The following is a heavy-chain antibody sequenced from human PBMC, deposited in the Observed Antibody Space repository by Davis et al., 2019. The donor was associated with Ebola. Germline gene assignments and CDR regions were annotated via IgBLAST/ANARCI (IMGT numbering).Heavy chain of an antibody. CDR1: GFTFSSYA. CDR3: ARGSWYYFDY. V-gene: IGHV3-7*01. Sequence: PGGSLRLSCAASGFTFSSYAMSWVRQAPGKGLEWVANIKQDGSEKYYVDSVKGRFTISRDNAKNSLYLQMNSLRAEDTAVYYCARGSWYYFDYWGQGTLVTVSS. D-gene: IGHD6-13*01. CDR2: IKQDGSEK. J-gene: IGHJ4*02.